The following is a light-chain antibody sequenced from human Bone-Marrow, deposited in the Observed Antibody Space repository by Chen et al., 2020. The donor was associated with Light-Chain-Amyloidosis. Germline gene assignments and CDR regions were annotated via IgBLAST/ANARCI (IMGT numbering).Light chain of an antibody. Sequence: SYELTQPPSVSVSPGQTARITCSGDDLPTKYAYWYQQKPGQAPLLVIHRDTERPSGISVRFSGSSSVTTATLTISAVQAEDESDYHCQSADCSVTYEVIFGGGTKLTVL. CDR1: DLPTKY. J-gene: IGLJ2*01. CDR2: RDT. V-gene: IGLV3-25*03. CDR3: QSADCSVTYEVI.